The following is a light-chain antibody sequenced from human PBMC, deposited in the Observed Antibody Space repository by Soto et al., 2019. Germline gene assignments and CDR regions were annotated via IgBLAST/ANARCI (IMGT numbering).Light chain of an antibody. Sequence: QSALTQPASVSGFLGQSITMSCTGSSSDVGTFNLVSWFQQHPGKAPKLVIYKVTNRPSGVSNRFSGSRSGNTASLTISGLQAEDEADYYCCSYTGSSNYVFGTGTKLTVL. CDR2: KVT. CDR3: CSYTGSSNYV. J-gene: IGLJ1*01. CDR1: SSDVGTFNL. V-gene: IGLV2-23*02.